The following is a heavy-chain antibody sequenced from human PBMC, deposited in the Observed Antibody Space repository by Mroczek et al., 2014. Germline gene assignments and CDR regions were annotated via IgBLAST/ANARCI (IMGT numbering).Heavy chain of an antibody. V-gene: IGHV4-34*01. Sequence: QVQLQQWGAGLLKPSETLSLTCAVYGGSFSGYYWSWIRQPPGKGLEWIGEINHSGSTNYNPSLKSRVTISVDTSKNQFSLKLSSVTAADTAVYYCARVNSRYCSSTSCYTADYYYYYMDVWAKGPRSPVSS. CDR3: ARVNSRYCSSTSCYTADYYYYYMDV. CDR1: GGSFSGYY. CDR2: INHSGST. J-gene: IGHJ6*03. D-gene: IGHD2-2*02.